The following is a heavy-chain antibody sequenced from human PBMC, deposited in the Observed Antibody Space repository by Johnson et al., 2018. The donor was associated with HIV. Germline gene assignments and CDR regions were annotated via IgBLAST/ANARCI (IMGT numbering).Heavy chain of an antibody. CDR2: IRYDGSNK. CDR1: QFTFSDYG. V-gene: IGHV3-30*02. CDR3: ANSPYLSSPHAFDI. Sequence: QVQLVESGGGVVQPGRSLRLSCAASQFTFSDYGMHWVRQAPGKGLEWVAFIRYDGSNKYYADSVKGRFTISRDKSKNTLYRQMHSLRAEDTAVYYCANSPYLSSPHAFDIWGQGTMVTVSS. J-gene: IGHJ3*02. D-gene: IGHD6-13*01.